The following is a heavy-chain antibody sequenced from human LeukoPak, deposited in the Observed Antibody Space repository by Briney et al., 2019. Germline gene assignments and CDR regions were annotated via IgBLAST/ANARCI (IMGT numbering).Heavy chain of an antibody. CDR3: ARSSSSSLYFDY. CDR1: GGSISSYY. CDR2: IYYSGSA. D-gene: IGHD6-6*01. Sequence: SETLSLTCTVSGGSISSYYWSWIRQPPGKGLEWIGNIYYSGSANYNPSLKSRVTISVDTSKNQFSLKLSSVTAADTAVYYCARSSSSSLYFDYWGQGTLVAVSS. V-gene: IGHV4-59*01. J-gene: IGHJ4*02.